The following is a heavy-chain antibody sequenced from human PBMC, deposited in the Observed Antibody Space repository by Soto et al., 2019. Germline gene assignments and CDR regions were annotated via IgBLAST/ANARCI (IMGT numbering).Heavy chain of an antibody. Sequence: GGSLRLSCAASGFTFSSYGMHWVRQAPGKGLEWVAVISYDGSNKYYADSVKGRFTISRDNSKNTLYLQMNSLRAEDTAVYYCAKDPVGVIRWYYYYGMDVWGQGTTVTVSS. CDR1: GFTFSSYG. J-gene: IGHJ6*02. CDR3: AKDPVGVIRWYYYYGMDV. CDR2: ISYDGSNK. V-gene: IGHV3-30*18. D-gene: IGHD3-16*02.